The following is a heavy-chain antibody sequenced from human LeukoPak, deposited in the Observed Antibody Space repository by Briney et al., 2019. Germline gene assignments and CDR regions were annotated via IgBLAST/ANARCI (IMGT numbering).Heavy chain of an antibody. D-gene: IGHD3-9*01. CDR3: ARLTYDILTGYPPPFDY. CDR1: GGSFSGYY. Sequence: AETLSLTCAVYGGSFSGYYWSWIRQPPGKGLEWIGYIYYSGSTNYNPSLKSRVTISVDTSKNQFSLKLSSVTAADTAVYYCARLTYDILTGYPPPFDYWGQGTLVTVSS. J-gene: IGHJ4*02. CDR2: IYYSGST. V-gene: IGHV4-59*08.